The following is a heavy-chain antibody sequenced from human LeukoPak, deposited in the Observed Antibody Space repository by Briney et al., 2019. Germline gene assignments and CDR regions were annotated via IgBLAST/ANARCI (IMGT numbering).Heavy chain of an antibody. CDR1: GFTFDDYA. Sequence: GGSLRLSCAASGFTFDDYAMHWVRQAPGKGLEWVSGINWNSGDVGYADSVKGRFTISRDNAKNSLYLQMNSLRAEDTAFYYCAKDRNYRDLDSLDIWGQGTMVTVSS. CDR2: INWNSGDV. J-gene: IGHJ3*02. D-gene: IGHD5-24*01. CDR3: AKDRNYRDLDSLDI. V-gene: IGHV3-9*01.